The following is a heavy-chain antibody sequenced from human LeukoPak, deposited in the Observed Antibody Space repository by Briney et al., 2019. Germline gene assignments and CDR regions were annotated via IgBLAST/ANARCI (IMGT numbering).Heavy chain of an antibody. V-gene: IGHV3-23*01. Sequence: GGSLRLSCAASGFTSSSYAMSWVRQGPGKGLEWVSAISGSGGSTYYADSVKGRFTISRDNSKNTLYLQMNSLRAEDTAVYYCAKGPYSHYYDSSGYNDYWGQGTLVTVSS. J-gene: IGHJ4*02. CDR1: GFTSSSYA. D-gene: IGHD3-22*01. CDR2: ISGSGGST. CDR3: AKGPYSHYYDSSGYNDY.